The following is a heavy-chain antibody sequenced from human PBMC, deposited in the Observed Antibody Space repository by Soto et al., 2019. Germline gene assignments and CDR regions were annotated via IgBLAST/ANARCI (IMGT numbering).Heavy chain of an antibody. V-gene: IGHV3-30-3*01. D-gene: IGHD6-19*01. Sequence: QVQVVESGGGVVQPGRSLRLSCTASGFTFSTFAFHWVRQTPGKGLEWVTAISYNGINIYYADSVKGRFTISRDNSKNTLYLQMNSRRAEDTARYYCARGGAVASSWYFDLWGRGTLVTVSS. CDR1: GFTFSTFA. J-gene: IGHJ2*01. CDR3: ARGGAVASSWYFDL. CDR2: ISYNGINI.